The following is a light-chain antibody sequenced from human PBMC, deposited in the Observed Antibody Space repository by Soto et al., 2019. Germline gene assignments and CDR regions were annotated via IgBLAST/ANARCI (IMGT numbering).Light chain of an antibody. Sequence: VVRTKSQSTLSVSPGERSALSGRSSQSFSSYLAWYQQKPGQAPRLLIYGASNRATGIPDRFSGSGSGTDFTLTISRLEPEDFAVYYCQQYGSSGTFGQGTNVDI. V-gene: IGKV3-20*01. CDR1: QSFSSY. J-gene: IGKJ1*01. CDR3: QQYGSSGT. CDR2: GAS.